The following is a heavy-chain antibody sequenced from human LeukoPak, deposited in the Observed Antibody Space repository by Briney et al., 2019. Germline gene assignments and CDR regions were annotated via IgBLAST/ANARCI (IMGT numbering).Heavy chain of an antibody. CDR3: ARDAHSSSWT. Sequence: GGSLRLSCAASGFSLSSSWMHWVRQAPGKGLVWVSRMNSDGSIITYADSVKGRFTTTRDNAKSTLFLQMNSLRADDTGVYFCARDAHSSSWTWGQGTLVTVSS. CDR2: MNSDGSII. J-gene: IGHJ4*02. CDR1: GFSLSSSW. D-gene: IGHD6-13*01. V-gene: IGHV3-74*03.